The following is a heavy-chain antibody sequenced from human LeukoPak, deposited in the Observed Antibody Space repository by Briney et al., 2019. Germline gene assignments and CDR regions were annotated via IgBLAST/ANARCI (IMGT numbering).Heavy chain of an antibody. Sequence: GGSLRLSCAASGFTFGSYGMHWVRQAPGKGLEWVAVIWYDGSNKYYADSVKGRFTISRDNSKNTLYLQMNSLRAEDTAVYYCARGSESYDYYSYGMDVWGKGTTVTVS. CDR2: IWYDGSNK. J-gene: IGHJ6*04. CDR3: ARGSESYDYYSYGMDV. V-gene: IGHV3-33*01. D-gene: IGHD5-12*01. CDR1: GFTFGSYG.